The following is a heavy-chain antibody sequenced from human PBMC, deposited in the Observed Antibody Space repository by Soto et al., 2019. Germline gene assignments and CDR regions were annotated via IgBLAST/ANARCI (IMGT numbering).Heavy chain of an antibody. CDR1: GFTFSSYE. D-gene: IGHD6-6*01. J-gene: IGHJ4*02. CDR2: ISISGSTI. CDR3: ARDDDSSSQFDY. Sequence: GSLRLSCAASGFTFSSYEMNWVRQAPGKGLEWVSYISISGSTIYYADSVKGRFTISRDNAKNSLYLQMNSLRAEDTAVYYCARDDDSSSQFDYWGQGTLVTVSS. V-gene: IGHV3-48*03.